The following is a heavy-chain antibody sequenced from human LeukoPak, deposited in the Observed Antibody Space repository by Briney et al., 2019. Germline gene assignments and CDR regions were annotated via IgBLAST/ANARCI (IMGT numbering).Heavy chain of an antibody. V-gene: IGHV4-59*01. Sequence: SETMSLTCAVYGGSFSGFYWSWIRQPPGKGLEWIGYIYYSGSTNYNPSLKSRVTISVDTSKNQFSLKLSSVTAADTAVYYCARTTYQWHEKYYFDYWGQGTLVTVSS. D-gene: IGHD6-19*01. J-gene: IGHJ4*02. CDR2: IYYSGST. CDR3: ARTTYQWHEKYYFDY. CDR1: GGSFSGFY.